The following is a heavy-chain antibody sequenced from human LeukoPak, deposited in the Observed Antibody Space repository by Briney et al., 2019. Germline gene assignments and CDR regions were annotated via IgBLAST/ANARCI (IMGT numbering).Heavy chain of an antibody. V-gene: IGHV3-20*01. CDR3: ARAARAGYSYGKDYYYYMDV. CDR1: GFTFSSYG. J-gene: IGHJ6*03. CDR2: INWNGGST. D-gene: IGHD5-18*01. Sequence: PGGSLRLSCAASGFTFSSYGMSWVRQAPGKGLEWVSGINWNGGSTGYADSVKGRFTISRDNAKNSLYLQMNSLRAEDTALYHCARAARAGYSYGKDYYYYMDVWGKGTTVTISS.